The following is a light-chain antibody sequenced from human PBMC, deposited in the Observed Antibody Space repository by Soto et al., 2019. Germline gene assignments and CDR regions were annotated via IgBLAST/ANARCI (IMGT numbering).Light chain of an antibody. CDR3: CSFAGNSYG. J-gene: IGLJ1*01. CDR2: DVT. V-gene: IGLV2-11*01. Sequence: QSALTQPRSLSGSPGQSVAISCAGTRSDVGTYNDVSWYQQHPGTAPKLLIYDVTERPSGVTDRFSGSKSVNTASLTISRLQADDEADYWCCSFAGNSYGFGTVTNVTVL. CDR1: RSDVGTYND.